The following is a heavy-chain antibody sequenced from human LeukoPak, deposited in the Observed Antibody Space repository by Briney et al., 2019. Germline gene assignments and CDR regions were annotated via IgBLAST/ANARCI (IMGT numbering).Heavy chain of an antibody. J-gene: IGHJ3*02. CDR3: ARDLQRFGESYDAFDI. CDR2: ISAYNGNT. CDR1: GYTFTSYG. Sequence: GASVKVSCKASGYTFTSYGISWVRQAPGQGLEWMGWISAYNGNTNYAQKLQGRVTMTTDTSTSTAYMELRSLRSDDTAVYYCARDLQRFGESYDAFDIWGQGTMVTVSS. D-gene: IGHD3-10*01. V-gene: IGHV1-18*01.